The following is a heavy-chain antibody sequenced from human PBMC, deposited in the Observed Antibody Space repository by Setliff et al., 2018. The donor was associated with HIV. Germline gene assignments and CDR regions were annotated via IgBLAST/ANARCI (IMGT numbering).Heavy chain of an antibody. J-gene: IGHJ4*02. Sequence: SETLSLTCAVYGGSLSGHYWSWIRQPPGKGLEWIGESNHVGRTNYNPSLKSRVTVSVDTSKSQFSLKLSSVTAADTAVYYCXXFHPXDYDSXYYGYYFDXXXQGTLVXXSS. CDR2: SNHVGRT. V-gene: IGHV4-34*01. CDR3: XXFHPXDYDSXYYGYYFDX. D-gene: IGHD3-22*01. CDR1: GGSLSGHY.